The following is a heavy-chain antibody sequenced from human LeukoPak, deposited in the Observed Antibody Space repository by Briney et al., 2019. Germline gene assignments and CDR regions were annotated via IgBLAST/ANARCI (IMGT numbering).Heavy chain of an antibody. J-gene: IGHJ4*02. V-gene: IGHV3-23*01. CDR1: GFSFSNYA. CDR3: TRGLLPGY. D-gene: IGHD2/OR15-2a*01. Sequence: GGSLRLSCAASGFSFSNYAMRWVRQAPGKGLEWVSAISGSGVSTTHADSVKGRFTISRDNSKNTLYLQMNSLRVEDTAVYYCTRGLLPGYWGQGTLVTVSS. CDR2: ISGSGVST.